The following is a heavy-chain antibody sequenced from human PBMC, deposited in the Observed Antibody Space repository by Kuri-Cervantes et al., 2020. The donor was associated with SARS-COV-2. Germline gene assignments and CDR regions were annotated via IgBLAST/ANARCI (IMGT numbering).Heavy chain of an antibody. D-gene: IGHD1-26*01. V-gene: IGHV3-15*01. CDR3: TTGAVGDTLAYYYYFMGV. CDR2: IKSKIDGGTT. J-gene: IGHJ6*03. Sequence: GESLKISCAASGFTFSNAWMSWVRQAPGKGLEWVGRIKSKIDGGTTDYAAPVKGRFTISSDDSKNTLYQQMNRLKTEDTAGYYCTTGAVGDTLAYYYYFMGVWGEGTTVTVSS. CDR1: GFTFSNAW.